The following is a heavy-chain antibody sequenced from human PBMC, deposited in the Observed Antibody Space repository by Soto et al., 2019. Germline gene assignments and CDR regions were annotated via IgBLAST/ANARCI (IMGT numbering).Heavy chain of an antibody. CDR2: IIPIFGTA. D-gene: IGHD3-16*01. CDR3: ARGARQTPLRFGY. V-gene: IGHV1-69*06. Sequence: SVKVSCKASGGTFSSYAISWVRQAPGQGLEWMGGIIPIFGTANYAQKFQGRVTITADKSTSTAYMELSSLRSEDTAVYYCARGARQTPLRFGYWGQGTLVTVSS. J-gene: IGHJ4*02. CDR1: GGTFSSYA.